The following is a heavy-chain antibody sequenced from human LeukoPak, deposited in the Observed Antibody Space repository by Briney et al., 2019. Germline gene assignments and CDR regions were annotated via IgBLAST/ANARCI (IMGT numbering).Heavy chain of an antibody. CDR3: AGGDYGGNSYPPRYGMDV. D-gene: IGHD4-23*01. J-gene: IGHJ6*02. CDR2: IYTSGST. CDR1: GGSISSYY. Sequence: KPSETLSLTCTVSGGSISSYYWSWIRQPAGKGLEWIGRIYTSGSTNYNPSLKSRVTMSVDTSKNQFSLKLSSVTAADTAVYYCAGGDYGGNSYPPRYGMDVWGQGTTVTVSS. V-gene: IGHV4-4*07.